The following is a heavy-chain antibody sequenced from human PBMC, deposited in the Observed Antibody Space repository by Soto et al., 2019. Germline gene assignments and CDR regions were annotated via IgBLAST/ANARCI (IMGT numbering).Heavy chain of an antibody. V-gene: IGHV3-7*01. Sequence: PGGSLRLSCVASGFTFSDSWMTWVRQVPGKGLEWVANINRDGTMTNYVDSMGGRFAISRDNPRSSVYLHMTNLRTEGTAIYHCVKESRSGGSWWGQGTLVTVSS. D-gene: IGHD2-15*01. J-gene: IGHJ4*02. CDR2: INRDGTMT. CDR1: GFTFSDSW. CDR3: VKESRSGGSW.